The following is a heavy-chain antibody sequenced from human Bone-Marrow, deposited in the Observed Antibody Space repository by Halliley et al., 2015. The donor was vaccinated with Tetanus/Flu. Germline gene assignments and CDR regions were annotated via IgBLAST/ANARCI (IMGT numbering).Heavy chain of an antibody. J-gene: IGHJ6*02. V-gene: IGHV3-33*01. D-gene: IGHD5-12*01. CDR3: ARDRHSGYGFYPMDV. CDR1: GFTFSSYG. CDR2: IWYDGIRT. Sequence: SGFTFSSYGIHWVRQAPGKGLEWVALIWYDGIRTYYADYVKGRFTISRDNSKNTLHLQMNSLRVEDTAVYYCARDRHSGYGFYPMDVWGQGTTVTVSS.